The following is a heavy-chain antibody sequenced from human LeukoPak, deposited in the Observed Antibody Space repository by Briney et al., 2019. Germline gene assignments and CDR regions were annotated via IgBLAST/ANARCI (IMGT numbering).Heavy chain of an antibody. Sequence: GGSLRLSCAASGFTFSSYSMNWVRQAPGKGLEWVSYISSSTSTIYYADSVKGRFTISRDNATNSLFLQMNSLRDEDTTVYYCVIVCDGANGDAFDIWGEGTMVTVSS. D-gene: IGHD4/OR15-4a*01. CDR1: GFTFSSYS. J-gene: IGHJ3*02. V-gene: IGHV3-48*02. CDR2: ISSSTSTI. CDR3: VIVCDGANGDAFDI.